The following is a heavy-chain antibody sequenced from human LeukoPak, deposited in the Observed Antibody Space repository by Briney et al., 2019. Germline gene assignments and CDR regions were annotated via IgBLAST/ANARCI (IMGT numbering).Heavy chain of an antibody. CDR2: IKQDGSEK. D-gene: IGHD3-10*01. CDR3: AREHVLLWFGELKRSGMDV. CDR1: GFTFSRYW. V-gene: IGHV3-7*03. Sequence: GGSLRLSCAASGFTFSRYWMSWVRQAPGKGLEWVANIKQDGSEKYYVDSVKGRFTISGDNAKNSLYLQLNSLRAEDTAVYYCAREHVLLWFGELKRSGMDVWGKGTTVTVSS. J-gene: IGHJ6*04.